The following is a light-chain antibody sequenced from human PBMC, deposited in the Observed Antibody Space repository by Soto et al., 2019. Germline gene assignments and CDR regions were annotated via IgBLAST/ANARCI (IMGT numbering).Light chain of an antibody. J-gene: IGKJ1*01. V-gene: IGKV3-15*01. CDR2: GAS. CDR3: QQYSIWRT. CDR1: ESVSTN. Sequence: EIVLTQSPGTLSLSPGERATLSCRASESVSTNLAWYQQKAGQAPRLLIYGASTRATGIPARFSGSGSGTEFTLTISSLQSEDFAVYYCQQYSIWRTCGQGTKGDIK.